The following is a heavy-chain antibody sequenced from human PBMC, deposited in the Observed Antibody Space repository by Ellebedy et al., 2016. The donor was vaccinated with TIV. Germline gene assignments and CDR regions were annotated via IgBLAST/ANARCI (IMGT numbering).Heavy chain of an antibody. CDR1: GYTFPSYG. CDR2: INPHSGGT. CDR3: AREAATHYYYYGMDV. D-gene: IGHD2-15*01. Sequence: ASVKVSXXASGYTFPSYGISWVRQAPGQGLEWMGWINPHSGGTNYAQKFQGRVTMTRDTSISTAYMELSRLRSDDTAVYYCAREAATHYYYYGMDVWGQGTTVTVSS. V-gene: IGHV1-2*02. J-gene: IGHJ6*02.